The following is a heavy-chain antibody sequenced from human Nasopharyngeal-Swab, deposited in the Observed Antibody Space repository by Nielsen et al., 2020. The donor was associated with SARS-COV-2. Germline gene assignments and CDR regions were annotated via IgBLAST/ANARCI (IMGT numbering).Heavy chain of an antibody. Sequence: VRQAPGKGLEWGSYISSSSSTIYYADSVKGRFTISRDNAKNSLYLQMNSLRAEDTAVYYCARALHIYYYDSSGYFGDAFDIWGQGTMVT. CDR3: ARALHIYYYDSSGYFGDAFDI. J-gene: IGHJ3*02. V-gene: IGHV3-48*01. D-gene: IGHD3-22*01. CDR2: ISSSSSTI.